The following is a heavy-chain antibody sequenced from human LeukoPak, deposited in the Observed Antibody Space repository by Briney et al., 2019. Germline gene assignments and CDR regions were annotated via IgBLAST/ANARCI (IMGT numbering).Heavy chain of an antibody. J-gene: IGHJ4*02. CDR3: ARGDIYCSSTSCLADY. Sequence: ASVKVSCKASGYTFTGYYMHWVRQAPGQGLEWMGWINPNSGGANYAQKFQGRVTMTRDTSISTAYMELSRLRSDDTAVYYCARGDIYCSSTSCLADYWGQGTLVTVSS. V-gene: IGHV1-2*02. D-gene: IGHD2-2*01. CDR2: INPNSGGA. CDR1: GYTFTGYY.